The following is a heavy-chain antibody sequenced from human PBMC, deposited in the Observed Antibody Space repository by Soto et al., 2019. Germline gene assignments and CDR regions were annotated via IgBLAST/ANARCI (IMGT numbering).Heavy chain of an antibody. J-gene: IGHJ5*02. Sequence: QITLKESGPTLVKPTQTLTLTCTFSGFSLSTSGVGVGWIRQPPGKALEWLALIYWDDDKRYSPSLKSRLTITKATXKXQVVPTRTNMDPVDTATYSCAPGQYGSGTYTDWFDPWGQGTLVTVSS. D-gene: IGHD3-10*01. CDR1: GFSLSTSGVG. CDR2: IYWDDDK. V-gene: IGHV2-5*02. CDR3: APGQYGSGTYTDWFDP.